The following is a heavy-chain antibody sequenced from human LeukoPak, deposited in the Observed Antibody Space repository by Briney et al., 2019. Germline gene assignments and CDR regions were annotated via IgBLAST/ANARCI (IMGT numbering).Heavy chain of an antibody. J-gene: IGHJ4*02. CDR2: INPNSGGT. V-gene: IGHV1-2*02. CDR1: GYTFTGYY. CDR3: ARGGYSGYHWPDY. Sequence: ASVKVSCKASGYTFTGYYMHWVRQAPGQGLEWMGWINPNSGGTNYAQKFQGRGTMTRDTSLSTAYLEPRRLRSDDTAVYYCARGGYSGYHWPDYWRQGTLVTVSS. D-gene: IGHD5-12*01.